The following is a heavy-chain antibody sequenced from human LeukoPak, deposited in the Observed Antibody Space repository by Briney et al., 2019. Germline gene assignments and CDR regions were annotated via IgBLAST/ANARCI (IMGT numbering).Heavy chain of an antibody. J-gene: IGHJ4*02. CDR1: GYSFTSSW. V-gene: IGHV5-51*01. Sequence: GESLQISCKGSGYSFTSSWIDWVRQMPGKGLEWMGLINSGDSHSIYSPSFQGQVTFSADKSINTAYLQWSSLKASDTAMYYCARRSGGAVAGTGYFDYWGQGTLVTVSS. D-gene: IGHD6-19*01. CDR2: INSGDSHS. CDR3: ARRSGGAVAGTGYFDY.